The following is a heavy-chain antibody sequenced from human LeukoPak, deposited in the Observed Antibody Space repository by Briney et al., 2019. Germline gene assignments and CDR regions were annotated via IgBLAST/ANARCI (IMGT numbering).Heavy chain of an antibody. Sequence: GGSLRLSCAASGFTFSSYAMHWVRQAPGKGLEWVAVISYGGSNPYYADSVKGRFTISRDNSKSTLYLEMDSLRPEDTAVYYCARKREVATDYFDPWGQGTLVTVSS. CDR2: ISYGGSNP. CDR3: ARKREVATDYFDP. D-gene: IGHD5-12*01. V-gene: IGHV3-30-3*01. J-gene: IGHJ5*02. CDR1: GFTFSSYA.